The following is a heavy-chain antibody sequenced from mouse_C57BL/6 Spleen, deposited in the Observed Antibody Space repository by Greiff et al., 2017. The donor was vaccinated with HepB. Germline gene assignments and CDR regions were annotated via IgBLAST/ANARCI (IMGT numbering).Heavy chain of an antibody. CDR2: IYPGSGST. J-gene: IGHJ2*01. Sequence: VQLQQSGAELVKPGASVKMSCKASGYTFTSYWITWVKQRPGQGLEWIGDIYPGSGSTNYNEKFKSKATLTVDTSSSTAYMQLSSLTSADSAVYYCARDAYYYGSSYYYWGQGTTLTVSS. CDR1: GYTFTSYW. D-gene: IGHD1-1*01. V-gene: IGHV1-55*01. CDR3: ARDAYYYGSSYYY.